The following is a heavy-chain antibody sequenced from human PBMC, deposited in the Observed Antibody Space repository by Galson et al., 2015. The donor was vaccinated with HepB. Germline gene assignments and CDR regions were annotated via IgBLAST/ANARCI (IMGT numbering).Heavy chain of an antibody. CDR2: INPSGGST. Sequence: SVKVSCKASGYTFTSYYMHWVRQAPGQGLEWMGIINPSGGSTSYAQKFQGRVTMTRDTSTSTVYMELSSLRSEDTAAYYCARDSITMVRGVIITCNGMDVWGQGTTVTVSS. CDR3: ARDSITMVRGVIITCNGMDV. J-gene: IGHJ6*02. CDR1: GYTFTSYY. V-gene: IGHV1-46*01. D-gene: IGHD3-10*01.